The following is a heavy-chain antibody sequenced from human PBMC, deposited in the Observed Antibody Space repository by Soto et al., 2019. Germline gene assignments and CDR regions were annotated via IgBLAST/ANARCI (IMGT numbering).Heavy chain of an antibody. CDR3: ARGKDGRRAGTYYFDMDV. CDR2: IKQDGSEK. Sequence: PGGSLRLSCAASGFSFRDYWMTWVRQAPGMGLDWVANIKQDGSEKYYLDSLKGRFTISRDNAKNSVYLLMNSLRAEDTAVYYCARGKDGRRAGTYYFDMDVWGKGTTVTVSS. D-gene: IGHD1-1*01. V-gene: IGHV3-7*01. CDR1: GFSFRDYW. J-gene: IGHJ6*03.